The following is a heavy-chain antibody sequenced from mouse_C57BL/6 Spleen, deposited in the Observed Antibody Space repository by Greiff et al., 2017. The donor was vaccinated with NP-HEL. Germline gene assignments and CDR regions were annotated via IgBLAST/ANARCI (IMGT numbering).Heavy chain of an antibody. CDR1: GYTFTSYN. CDR2: IYPGNGDP. Sequence: QVQLQQSGAELVRPGASVKISCKASGYTFTSYNMHWVKQTPRQGLEWIGAIYPGNGDPSYNQKFKGKATLTVDKSSSTAYMQLSSLTSEDSAVYLCARTSFYYGRAMDYWGQGTSVTVSS. CDR3: ARTSFYYGRAMDY. V-gene: IGHV1-12*01. D-gene: IGHD1-1*01. J-gene: IGHJ4*01.